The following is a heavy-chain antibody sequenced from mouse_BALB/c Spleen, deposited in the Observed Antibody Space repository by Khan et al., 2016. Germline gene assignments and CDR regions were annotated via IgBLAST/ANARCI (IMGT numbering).Heavy chain of an antibody. V-gene: IGHV5-6-3*01. Sequence: EVELVESGGGLVQPGGSLKLSCAASGFTFSSYGMSWVRQTPDKRLELVATINSNGGSTYYPDSVKGRFTISRDNAKNTLYLQMSSLKSVDTAMYYCARMARTINWGQGTTLTVSS. J-gene: IGHJ2*01. CDR2: INSNGGST. CDR1: GFTFSSYG. CDR3: ARMARTIN.